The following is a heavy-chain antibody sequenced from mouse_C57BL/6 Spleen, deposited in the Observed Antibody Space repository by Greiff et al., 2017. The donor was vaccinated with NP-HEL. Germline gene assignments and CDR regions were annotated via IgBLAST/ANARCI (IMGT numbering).Heavy chain of an antibody. CDR2: ISSGGSYT. Sequence: EVKLVESGGDLVKPGGSLKLSCAASGFTFSSYGMSWVRQTPDKRLEWVATISSGGSYTYYPDSVKGRFTISRDNAKNTLYLQMSSLKSEDTAMYYCARRGSPGSWFAYWGQGTLVTVSA. D-gene: IGHD4-1*01. J-gene: IGHJ3*01. V-gene: IGHV5-6*02. CDR1: GFTFSSYG. CDR3: ARRGSPGSWFAY.